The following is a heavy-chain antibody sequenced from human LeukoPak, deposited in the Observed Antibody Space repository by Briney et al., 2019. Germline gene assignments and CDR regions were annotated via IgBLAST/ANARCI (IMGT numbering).Heavy chain of an antibody. CDR1: GGTFSSYA. Sequence: SVKVSCKASGGTFSSYAISWVRQAPGQGLEWMGRIIPILGIANYAQKFQGRVTITADKSTSTAYMELSSLRSEDTAVYYCARDPTTVTTHYYCYGMDVWGQGTTVTVSS. D-gene: IGHD4-17*01. J-gene: IGHJ6*02. CDR2: IIPILGIA. CDR3: ARDPTTVTTHYYCYGMDV. V-gene: IGHV1-69*04.